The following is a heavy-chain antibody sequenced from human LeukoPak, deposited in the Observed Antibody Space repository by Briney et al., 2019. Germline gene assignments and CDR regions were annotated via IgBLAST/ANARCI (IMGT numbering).Heavy chain of an antibody. CDR1: VFTFSRYE. CDR3: ARGYYSDTTGYNPLDH. J-gene: IGHJ4*02. V-gene: IGHV3-48*03. Sequence: GGSVRLPCVACVFTFSRYEMRWGRQAPGQGLECVLYFGSSGSSMSYADSVKGRFTISRDNAKNSMYLQMTSLRAGDAAVYYCARGYYSDTTGYNPLDHWGQGTLVTVSS. D-gene: IGHD3-22*01. CDR2: FGSSGSSM.